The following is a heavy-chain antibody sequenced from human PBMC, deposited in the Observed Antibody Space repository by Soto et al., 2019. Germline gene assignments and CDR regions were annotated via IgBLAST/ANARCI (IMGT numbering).Heavy chain of an antibody. CDR2: ISAYNGNT. J-gene: IGHJ3*02. V-gene: IGHV1-18*01. D-gene: IGHD3-22*01. CDR1: GYTFTSYG. Sequence: APVKVSCKASGYTFTSYGISWVRHAPGQGLEWMGWISAYNGNTNYAQKLQGRVTMTTDTSTSTAYMELRSLRSDDTAVYYCARDYYDSSGYYYVGAFDIWGQGTMVTVSS. CDR3: ARDYYDSSGYYYVGAFDI.